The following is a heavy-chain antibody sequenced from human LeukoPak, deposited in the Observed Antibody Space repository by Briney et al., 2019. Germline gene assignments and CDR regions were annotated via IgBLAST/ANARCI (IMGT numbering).Heavy chain of an antibody. D-gene: IGHD3-10*01. Sequence: PGGSLRLSCAASGFTFSSYSMNWVRQAPGKGLEWVSSISSSSSYIYYADSVKGRFSISRDNAKNSLYLQMNSLRAEDTAVYYCAKDQKVYYGSGSHFDYWGQGTLVTVSS. J-gene: IGHJ4*02. V-gene: IGHV3-21*01. CDR1: GFTFSSYS. CDR2: ISSSSSYI. CDR3: AKDQKVYYGSGSHFDY.